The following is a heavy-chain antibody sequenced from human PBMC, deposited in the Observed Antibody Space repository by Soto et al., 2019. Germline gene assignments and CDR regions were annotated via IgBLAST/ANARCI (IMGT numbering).Heavy chain of an antibody. D-gene: IGHD3-22*01. CDR2: VSSSSSYI. V-gene: IGHV3-21*01. Sequence: QLLESGGGLVKPGGSLRLSCAASGFTFSSYSMNWVRQAPGKGLEWVSSVSSSSSYIYYADSLKGRFTISRDNAKNSLYLQMNSLRVEDTAVYYCARGGDSSGSWPRYWGQGTLVTVSS. J-gene: IGHJ4*02. CDR1: GFTFSSYS. CDR3: ARGGDSSGSWPRY.